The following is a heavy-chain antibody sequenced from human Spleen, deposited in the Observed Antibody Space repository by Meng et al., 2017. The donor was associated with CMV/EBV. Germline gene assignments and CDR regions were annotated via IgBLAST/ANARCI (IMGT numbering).Heavy chain of an antibody. CDR1: GYTFTGYY. J-gene: IGHJ4*02. CDR2: INPNSGGT. Sequence: ASVKVSCKASGYTFTGYYMHWVRQAPGQGLEWMGWINPNSGGTNYAQKFQGRVTMTRDTSISTAYMELSRLRSDDTGVYYCARGSKCSGGSCRFYYFDYWGQGTLVTVSS. V-gene: IGHV1-2*02. D-gene: IGHD2-15*01. CDR3: ARGSKCSGGSCRFYYFDY.